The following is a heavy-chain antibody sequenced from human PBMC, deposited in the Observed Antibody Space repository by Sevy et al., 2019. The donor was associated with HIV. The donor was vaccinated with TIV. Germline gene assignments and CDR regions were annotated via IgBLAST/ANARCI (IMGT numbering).Heavy chain of an antibody. J-gene: IGHJ6*02. V-gene: IGHV3-30*18. CDR2: ISYDGSNK. CDR1: GFTFSSYG. CDR3: AKGGEAAALTYYYDGMDL. D-gene: IGHD6-13*01. Sequence: GGSLRLSCAASGFTFSSYGMHWVRQAPGKGLEWVAVISYDGSNKYYADSVKGRFTISRDNSKNTLYLQMNSLRAEDTAVYYCAKGGEAAALTYYYDGMDLWGQGTTVTVSS.